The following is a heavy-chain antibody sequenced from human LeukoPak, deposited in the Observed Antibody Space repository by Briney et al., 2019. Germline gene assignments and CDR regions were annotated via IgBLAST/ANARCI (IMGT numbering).Heavy chain of an antibody. CDR1: GGSISNYY. J-gene: IGHJ4*02. V-gene: IGHV4-59*01. Sequence: SETLSLTCTVSGGSISNYYWSWIRQPPGKGPEWIGYIYSSGSTNYNPSLKSRVTISVDTSKNQFSLKLSSVTAADTAVYYCARFAYCGGHCWYYFDYWGQGSLVTVSS. CDR2: IYSSGST. CDR3: ARFAYCGGHCWYYFDY. D-gene: IGHD2-21*02.